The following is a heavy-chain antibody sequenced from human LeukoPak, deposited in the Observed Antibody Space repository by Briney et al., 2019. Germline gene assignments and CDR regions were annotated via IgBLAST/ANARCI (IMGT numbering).Heavy chain of an antibody. J-gene: IGHJ4*02. CDR3: ARSLYGDYFFDY. D-gene: IGHD4-17*01. CDR1: GYTFIGDY. V-gene: IGHV1-2*06. CDR2: FNPNTGGT. Sequence: GASVKVACKHSGYTFIGDYMHWVRQDPGQGLEWRGRFNPNTGGTSYAQKFQDRVTMTRDTSISTAYMEVSRLRSDDTAVYYCARSLYGDYFFDYWGQGTLVTVSS.